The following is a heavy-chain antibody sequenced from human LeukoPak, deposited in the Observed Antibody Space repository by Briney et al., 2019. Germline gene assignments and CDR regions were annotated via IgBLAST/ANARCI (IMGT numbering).Heavy chain of an antibody. CDR1: GFIFSNYW. Sequence: GGSLRLSCSASGFIFSNYWMTWVRQAPGKGLEWVANIKQDGSEKYYVDSVKGRFTISRDNAKKSLYMQMNSLRAEDTAVYFCARDMIILQSWGQGTLVTVSS. CDR2: IKQDGSEK. CDR3: ARDMIILQS. J-gene: IGHJ5*02. D-gene: IGHD3-16*01. V-gene: IGHV3-7*04.